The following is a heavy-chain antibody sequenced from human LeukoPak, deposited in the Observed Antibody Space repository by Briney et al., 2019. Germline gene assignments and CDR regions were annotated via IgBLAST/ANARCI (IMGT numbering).Heavy chain of an antibody. Sequence: SQTLSLTCTVSGGSISSGGYYWSWIRQPPGKGLEWIGYIYHSGSTYYNPSLKSRVTISVDRSNNQFSLKLSSVTAADTAVYYCARVMGSGSYYIAFDIWGQRTMVTVSS. CDR2: IYHSGST. J-gene: IGHJ3*02. V-gene: IGHV4-30-2*01. CDR1: GGSISSGGYY. D-gene: IGHD1-26*01. CDR3: ARVMGSGSYYIAFDI.